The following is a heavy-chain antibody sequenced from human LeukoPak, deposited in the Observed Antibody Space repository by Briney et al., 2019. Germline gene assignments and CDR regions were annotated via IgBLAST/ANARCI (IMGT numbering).Heavy chain of an antibody. Sequence: ASVKVSCKASGYTFTSYAMHWVRQAPGQRLEWMGWINAGNGNTKYSQKFQGRVTMTRDTSISTAYMELSRLRSDDTAVYYCARDTVTAFDIWGQGTMVTVSS. D-gene: IGHD2-21*02. V-gene: IGHV1-3*01. CDR1: GYTFTSYA. CDR3: ARDTVTAFDI. CDR2: INAGNGNT. J-gene: IGHJ3*02.